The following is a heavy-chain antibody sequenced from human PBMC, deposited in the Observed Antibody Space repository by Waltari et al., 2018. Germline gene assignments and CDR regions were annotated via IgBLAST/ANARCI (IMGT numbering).Heavy chain of an antibody. CDR1: GHSMSSSDL. J-gene: IGHJ4*02. CDR2: VHRSGKT. V-gene: IGHV4-4*02. D-gene: IGHD2-15*01. Sequence: QLQLEQSGPGLVKPSESLSLTCAVSGHSMSSSDLGNWVRQFPGKGLEWIGQVHRSGKTNYNPALASRVTVSIDTSNNQFSLTMPSPTAADTAMYYCARDRGKGLYLDSWGQGTLVTVSP. CDR3: ARDRGKGLYLDS.